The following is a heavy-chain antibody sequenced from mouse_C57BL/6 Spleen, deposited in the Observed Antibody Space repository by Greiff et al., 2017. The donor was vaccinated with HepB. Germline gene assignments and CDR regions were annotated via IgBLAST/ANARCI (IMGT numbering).Heavy chain of an antibody. Sequence: QVQLQQPGAELVMPGASVKLSCKASGYTFTSYWMHWVKQRPGQGLEWIGEIDPSDSYTNYNQKFKGKSTLTVDKSSSTAYMQLSSLTSEDSAVYYCARAHYYYGSSRWDFDVWGTGTTVTVSS. CDR3: ARAHYYYGSSRWDFDV. J-gene: IGHJ1*03. V-gene: IGHV1-69*01. D-gene: IGHD1-1*01. CDR1: GYTFTSYW. CDR2: IDPSDSYT.